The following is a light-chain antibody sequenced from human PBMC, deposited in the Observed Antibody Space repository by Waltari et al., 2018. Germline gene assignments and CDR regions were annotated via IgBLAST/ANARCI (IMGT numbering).Light chain of an antibody. V-gene: IGLV8-61*01. CDR2: KAN. CDR1: SGSLPTTSY. Sequence: QTVVTQEPSLSVSPGGTVTPTCALSSGSLPTTSYATLYQLTPGQAPRTLVYKANARSSGVPDRFSGSILGNTAALTITGAQADDESDYYCALYMGSGIWVFGGGTRLTVL. J-gene: IGLJ3*02. CDR3: ALYMGSGIWV.